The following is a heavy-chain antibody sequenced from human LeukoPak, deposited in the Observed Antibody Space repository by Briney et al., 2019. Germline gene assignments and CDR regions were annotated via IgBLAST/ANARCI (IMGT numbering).Heavy chain of an antibody. CDR1: GGSISISSYY. V-gene: IGHV4-39*01. J-gene: IGHJ4*02. CDR3: ARPSDYYDSSGYHIFDY. CDR2: IYYSESS. D-gene: IGHD3-22*01. Sequence: PSETLSLTCTVSGGSISISSYYWGWIRQPPGKGLEWIGSIYYSESSYDNPSLKSRVTISVDTSKNQFLLKLSSVTAADAAVYYCARPSDYYDSSGYHIFDYWGQGTLVTVSS.